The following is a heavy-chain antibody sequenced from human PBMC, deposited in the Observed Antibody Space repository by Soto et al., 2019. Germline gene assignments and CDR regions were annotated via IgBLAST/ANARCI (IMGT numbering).Heavy chain of an antibody. CDR2: ISGSGGTT. J-gene: IGHJ4*02. CDR1: GFTFNSSA. CDR3: AKELTIEVTGPHDY. D-gene: IGHD6-19*01. Sequence: GGSLRLSCAASGFTFNSSAMSWVRQAPGKGLEWVSGISGSGGTTYYADSVKGRFTISRDSSKNTLYLQMNSLRAEDTAVYYCAKELTIEVTGPHDYWGQGTLVTASS. V-gene: IGHV3-23*01.